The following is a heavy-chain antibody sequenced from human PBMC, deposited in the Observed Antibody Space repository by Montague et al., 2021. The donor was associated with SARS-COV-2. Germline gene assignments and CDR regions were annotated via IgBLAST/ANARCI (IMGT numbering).Heavy chain of an antibody. CDR3: ARYSPLGFESPDTFDI. J-gene: IGHJ3*02. CDR2: SSHKGIT. Sequence: SETLSLTCTVSGSSVRSDYYWAWIRQSPGKGLEWIGSSSHKGITDYNPSLRSRVILSVDTSKNQISLKLTSVAAADTAVYYCARYSPLGFESPDTFDIWGRGTMVTVSS. D-gene: IGHD3-9*01. V-gene: IGHV4-38-2*02. CDR1: GSSVRSDYY.